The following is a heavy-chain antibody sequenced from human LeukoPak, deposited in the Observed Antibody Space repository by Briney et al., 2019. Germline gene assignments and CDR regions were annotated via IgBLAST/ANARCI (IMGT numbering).Heavy chain of an antibody. V-gene: IGHV3-64*01. CDR3: VRDRGGSGWYYFDY. CDR2: ISYNGSQT. Sequence: GGSLRLSCAASGLTFSIYAMHWVRQGPGKGLEHVSGISYNGSQTYYGNSVKDRFTISRDNAKNTVYLQMASLRVDDMAVYYCVRDRGGSGWYYFDYWGQGILVTVSS. CDR1: GLTFSIYA. D-gene: IGHD6-19*01. J-gene: IGHJ4*02.